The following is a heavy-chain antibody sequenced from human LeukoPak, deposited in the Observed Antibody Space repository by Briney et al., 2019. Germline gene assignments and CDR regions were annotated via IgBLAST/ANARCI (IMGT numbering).Heavy chain of an antibody. D-gene: IGHD6-19*01. Sequence: GGSLRLSCAASGFTFSSYGMHWVRQAPGKGLEWVAVIWYDGSNKYYADSVKGRFTISRDNSKNTLYLQMNSLRAEDTALYYCAKSIAVAEYYHYGMDVWGKGTTVTVSS. V-gene: IGHV3-33*06. CDR1: GFTFSSYG. CDR2: IWYDGSNK. J-gene: IGHJ6*04. CDR3: AKSIAVAEYYHYGMDV.